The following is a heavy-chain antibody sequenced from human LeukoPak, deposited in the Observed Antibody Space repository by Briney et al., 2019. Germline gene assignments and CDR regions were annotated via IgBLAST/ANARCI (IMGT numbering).Heavy chain of an antibody. V-gene: IGHV4-59*01. CDR2: IYYSGST. Sequence: SETLSLTCTVSGGSISSYYWSWIRQPPGKGLEWIGYIYYSGSTNYNPSLKSRVTISVDTSKNQFSLKLSSVTAADTAVYYCAREVPAPYSSSRNNWFDPWGQGTLVTVSS. CDR3: AREVPAPYSSSRNNWFDP. D-gene: IGHD6-13*01. J-gene: IGHJ5*02. CDR1: GGSISSYY.